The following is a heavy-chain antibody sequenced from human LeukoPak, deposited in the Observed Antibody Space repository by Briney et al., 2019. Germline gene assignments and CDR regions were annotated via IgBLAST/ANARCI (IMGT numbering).Heavy chain of an antibody. J-gene: IGHJ4*02. V-gene: IGHV1-2*02. Sequence: ASVKVSCKASGYTFTVYYMHWVRQAPGQGLEWMGWINPNSGGTNYAQQFQGRVTMTRDTSISTAFMELSRLGSDDTAVYYCARGRGSTSSNFDYWGQGTLVTVSS. D-gene: IGHD2-2*01. CDR2: INPNSGGT. CDR3: ARGRGSTSSNFDY. CDR1: GYTFTVYY.